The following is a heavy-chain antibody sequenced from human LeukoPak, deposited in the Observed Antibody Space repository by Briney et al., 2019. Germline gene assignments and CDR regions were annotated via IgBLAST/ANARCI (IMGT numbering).Heavy chain of an antibody. CDR1: GFTFSNAW. J-gene: IGHJ4*02. V-gene: IGHV3-15*01. CDR2: IKSKTDGGTT. CDR3: TTAGRVVVAATSSTSVDY. D-gene: IGHD2-15*01. Sequence: GGPLRLSCAASGFTFSNAWMSWVRQAPGKGLEWVGGIKSKTDGGTTDYAAPVKGRFTISRDDSKNTLYLQMNSLKTEDTAVYYCTTAGRVVVAATSSTSVDYWGQGTLVTVSS.